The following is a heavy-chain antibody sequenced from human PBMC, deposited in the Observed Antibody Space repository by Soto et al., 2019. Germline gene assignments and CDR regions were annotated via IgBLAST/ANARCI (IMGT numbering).Heavy chain of an antibody. CDR3: TKDRDTATPDWLEA. J-gene: IGHJ5*02. D-gene: IGHD4-17*01. CDR2: TSGSGGTT. Sequence: GGSLRLSCAASGFTFSNYDVNWVRQAPGKGLEWVSATSGSGGTTYYADSVKGRFTISRDNSKNTLFLQMSSLRAEDTAVYYCTKDRDTATPDWLEAWGQGTLVTVSS. V-gene: IGHV3-23*01. CDR1: GFTFSNYD.